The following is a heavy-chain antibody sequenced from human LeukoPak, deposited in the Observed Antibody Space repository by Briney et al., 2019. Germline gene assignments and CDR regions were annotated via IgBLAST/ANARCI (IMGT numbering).Heavy chain of an antibody. CDR2: IYYSGST. CDR3: ARGGTGWFDP. CDR1: GGSISSHY. Sequence: PSETLSLTCTVSGGSISSHYWSWIRQPPGKGLEWIGYIYYSGSTNYNPSLKSRVTISVDTSKNQFSLKLSSVTAADTAAYYCARGGTGWFDPWGQGTLVTVSS. V-gene: IGHV4-59*11. D-gene: IGHD1-1*01. J-gene: IGHJ5*02.